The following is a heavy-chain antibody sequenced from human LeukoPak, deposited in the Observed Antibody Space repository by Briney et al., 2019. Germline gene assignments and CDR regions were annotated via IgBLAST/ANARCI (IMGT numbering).Heavy chain of an antibody. CDR1: GGSISSYY. CDR3: ARALVGATRAFDI. CDR2: IYHSGST. D-gene: IGHD1-26*01. Sequence: TSXTLSLTCTVSGGSISSYYWSWIRQPPGKGLEWIGYIYHSGSTNYNPSLKSRVTISIDTSKNQFSLKLTSVTAADTAVYYCARALVGATRAFDIWSQGTMVTVSS. J-gene: IGHJ3*02. V-gene: IGHV4-59*01.